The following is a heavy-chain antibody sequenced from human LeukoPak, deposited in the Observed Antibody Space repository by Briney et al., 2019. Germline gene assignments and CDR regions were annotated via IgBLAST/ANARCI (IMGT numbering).Heavy chain of an antibody. J-gene: IGHJ4*02. V-gene: IGHV3-48*03. CDR3: ARDPNYGDYENNQIN. CDR1: GFTFSSYE. D-gene: IGHD4-17*01. Sequence: PGGSLRLSCAASGFTFSSYEMNWVRQAPGKGLEWVSYISSSGSTIYYADSVKGRFTISRDNAKNSLYLQMNSLRAEDTAVYYCARDPNYGDYENNQINWGQGTLVTVSS. CDR2: ISSSGSTI.